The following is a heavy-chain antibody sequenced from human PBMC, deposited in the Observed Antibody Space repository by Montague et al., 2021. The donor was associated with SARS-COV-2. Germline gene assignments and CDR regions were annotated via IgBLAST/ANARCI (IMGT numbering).Heavy chain of an antibody. V-gene: IGHV4-34*01. D-gene: IGHD5-12*01. CDR2: INHSGST. Sequence: SETLSLTCAVYGASFSGYYWNWIRQPPGKGLEWIGEINHSGSTNYNPSLKSRVTVSVDMSNNQFSLKLTSVTAADTAVYYCARGPTNNIGMLATRLDDWGQGALVTVSS. J-gene: IGHJ4*02. CDR3: ARGPTNNIGMLATRLDD. CDR1: GASFSGYY.